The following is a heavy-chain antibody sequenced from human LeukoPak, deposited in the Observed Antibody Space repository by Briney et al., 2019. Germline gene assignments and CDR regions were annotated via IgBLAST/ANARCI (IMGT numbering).Heavy chain of an antibody. CDR3: ARRTFLYYGSGRPFDY. V-gene: IGHV4-39*01. Sequence: SETLSLTCTVSGGSISSSYYWGWIRQPPGKGLEWIGSIYYSGSTYYNPSLKSRVTISVDTSKNQFSLKLSSVTAADTAVYYCARRTFLYYGSGRPFDYWGQGTLVTVSS. D-gene: IGHD3-10*01. J-gene: IGHJ4*02. CDR1: GGSISSSYY. CDR2: IYYSGST.